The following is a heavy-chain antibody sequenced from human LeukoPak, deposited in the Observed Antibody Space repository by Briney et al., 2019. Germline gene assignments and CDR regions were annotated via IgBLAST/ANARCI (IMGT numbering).Heavy chain of an antibody. CDR1: GYTFTAYY. V-gene: IGHV1-2*02. J-gene: IGHJ3*02. Sequence: ASVKVSCRASGYTFTAYYIRWMRQAPGQGLEWMGCINPNSGGTNYAQKFQGRVTLTRDTSISTAYMELSRLRSDDTAVYYCARGPESGAFDIWGQGTMVTVSS. D-gene: IGHD3-10*01. CDR2: INPNSGGT. CDR3: ARGPESGAFDI.